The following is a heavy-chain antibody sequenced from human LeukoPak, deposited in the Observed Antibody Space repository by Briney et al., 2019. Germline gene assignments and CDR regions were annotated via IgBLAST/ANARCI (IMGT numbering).Heavy chain of an antibody. CDR1: GFTFSTYA. V-gene: IGHV3-23*01. CDR2: ISGSGGST. Sequence: GGSLRLSCAASGFTFSTYAMSWVRQAPGKGLECVSAISGSGGSTYYAGSVKGRFTISRDNSKNTLYLQMNSLRADDTAVYYCAKSHHVTAIDYWGQGTLVTVSS. J-gene: IGHJ4*02. D-gene: IGHD2-21*02. CDR3: AKSHHVTAIDY.